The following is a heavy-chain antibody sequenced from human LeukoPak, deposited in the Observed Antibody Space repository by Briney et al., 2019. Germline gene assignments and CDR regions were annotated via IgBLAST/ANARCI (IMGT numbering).Heavy chain of an antibody. CDR2: IIPIFGTA. V-gene: IGHV1-69*06. Sequence: ASVKVSCKASGGTFSSYAISWVRQDPGQGLEWMGGIIPIFGTANYAQKFQGRVTITADKSTSTAYMELSSLRSEDTAVYYCASQSRAYSSGWFDYWGQGTLVTVSS. CDR3: ASQSRAYSSGWFDY. CDR1: GGTFSSYA. J-gene: IGHJ4*02. D-gene: IGHD6-19*01.